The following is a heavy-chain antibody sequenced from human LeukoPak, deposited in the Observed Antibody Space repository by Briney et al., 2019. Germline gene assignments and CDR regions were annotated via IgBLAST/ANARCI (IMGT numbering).Heavy chain of an antibody. D-gene: IGHD5-24*01. CDR2: ISGSGGST. CDR1: GFPLSSHA. CDR3: AKGQLEYYFDY. Sequence: GGSLRLSCAASGFPLSSHAMSWVRQAPGKGLEWVSAISGSGGSTYYADSVKGRFTISRDNSKNTLYLQMNSLRAEDTAVYYCAKGQLEYYFDYWGQGTLVTVSS. J-gene: IGHJ4*02. V-gene: IGHV3-23*01.